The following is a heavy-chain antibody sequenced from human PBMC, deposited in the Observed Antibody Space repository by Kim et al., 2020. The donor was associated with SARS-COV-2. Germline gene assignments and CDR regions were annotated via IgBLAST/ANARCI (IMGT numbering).Heavy chain of an antibody. Sequence: ASVKVSCKVSGYTLTELSMHWVRQAPGKGLEWMGGFDPEDGETIYAQKFQGRVTTXEHTSTDTAYMXLSSLRSEDTAVYYCATDPRXXXIHYGMDVWGXGXXVTVSS. CDR1: GYTLTELS. V-gene: IGHV1-24*01. CDR3: ATDPRXXXIHYGMDV. CDR2: FDPEDGET. J-gene: IGHJ6*02.